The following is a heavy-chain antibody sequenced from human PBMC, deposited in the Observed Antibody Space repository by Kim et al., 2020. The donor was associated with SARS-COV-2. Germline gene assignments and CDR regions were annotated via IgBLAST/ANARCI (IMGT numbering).Heavy chain of an antibody. V-gene: IGHV3-30-3*01. CDR2: ISYDGSNK. CDR3: ARPSNLEGIFDY. Sequence: GGSLRLSCAASGFTFSSYAMHWVRQAPGKGLEWVAVISYDGSNKYYADSVKGRFTISRDNSKNTLYLQMNSLRAEDTAVYYCARPSNLEGIFDYWGQGTLVTVSS. J-gene: IGHJ4*02. CDR1: GFTFSSYA. D-gene: IGHD3-3*01.